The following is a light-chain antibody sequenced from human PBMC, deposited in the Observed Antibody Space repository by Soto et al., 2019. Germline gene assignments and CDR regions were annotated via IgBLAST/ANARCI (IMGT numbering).Light chain of an antibody. Sequence: QSALTQPASVSGSPGQSITISCTETSSDVGTYNFVSWYQQHPGKAPKLMIYEGTKRPSGVSNRFSGSKSGNTASLTISGLQAEDEADYYCCSYGGSSTFVIFGGGTKVTVL. CDR3: CSYGGSSTFVI. CDR1: SSDVGTYNF. V-gene: IGLV2-23*01. J-gene: IGLJ2*01. CDR2: EGT.